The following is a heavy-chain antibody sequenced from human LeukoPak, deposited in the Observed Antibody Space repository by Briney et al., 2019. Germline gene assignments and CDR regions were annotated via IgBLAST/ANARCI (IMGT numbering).Heavy chain of an antibody. CDR2: INHSGST. CDR1: GGSFSGYY. V-gene: IGHV4-34*01. J-gene: IGHJ4*02. D-gene: IGHD3-10*01. Sequence: SETLSLTCAVYGGSFSGYYWSWIRQPPGKGLEWIGEINHSGSTNYNPSLKSRVTISVDTSKNQFSLKLSSVTAADTAVYYCARVVSYYGSGRLGFFDYWGQGTLVTVSP. CDR3: ARVVSYYGSGRLGFFDY.